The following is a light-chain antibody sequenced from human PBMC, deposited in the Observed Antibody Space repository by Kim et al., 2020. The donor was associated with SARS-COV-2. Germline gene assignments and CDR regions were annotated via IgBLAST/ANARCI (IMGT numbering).Light chain of an antibody. J-gene: IGLJ2*01. Sequence: SSELTQDPAVSVALGQTVRITCQGDSLRSYYASWYQQKPGQAPVLVIYGKNNRPSGIPDRFSGSSSGNTASLTITGAQAEDEADYYCNSRDSSGNHQAFG. CDR2: GKN. V-gene: IGLV3-19*01. CDR1: SLRSYY. CDR3: NSRDSSGNHQA.